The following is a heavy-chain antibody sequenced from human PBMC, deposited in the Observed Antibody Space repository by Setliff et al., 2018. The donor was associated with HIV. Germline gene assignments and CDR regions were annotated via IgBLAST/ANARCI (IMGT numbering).Heavy chain of an antibody. D-gene: IGHD2-21*02. CDR3: ASGEAGGGGCHYAFEL. CDR1: GDSISSDFY. CDR2: IYHSGNT. J-gene: IGHJ3*01. V-gene: IGHV4-38-2*02. Sequence: SETLSLTCTVSGDSISSDFYRGWIRQPPGKGLEWIASIYHSGNTYYMPSLQSRVTISVDMSKNQFSLKLNSVTAADAAVYYCASGEAGGGGCHYAFELWGRGTMVTVSS.